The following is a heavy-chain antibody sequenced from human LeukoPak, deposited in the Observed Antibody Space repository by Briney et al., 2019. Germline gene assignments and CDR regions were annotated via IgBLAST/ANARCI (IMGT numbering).Heavy chain of an antibody. CDR2: ISGSGGST. CDR3: AKSSYYDSSGDFDY. J-gene: IGHJ4*02. D-gene: IGHD3-22*01. V-gene: IGHV3-23*01. Sequence: GGSLRLSCAASGFTFSSYAMHWVRQAPGKGLEWVSAISGSGGSTYYADSVKGRFTISRDNSKNTLYLQMNSLRAEDTAVYYCAKSSYYDSSGDFDYWGQGTLVTVSS. CDR1: GFTFSSYA.